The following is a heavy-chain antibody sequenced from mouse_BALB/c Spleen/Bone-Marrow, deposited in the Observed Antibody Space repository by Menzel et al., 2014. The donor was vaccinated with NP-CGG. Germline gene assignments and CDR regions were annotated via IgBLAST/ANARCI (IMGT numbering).Heavy chain of an antibody. Sequence: VQLQQSGAELVKPGASVKLSCTAPGFNIKDTYMHWVKQRPEQGLEWIGRIDPANGNTQYDPKFQGKATITADTSSNTAYLQLSSLTSEDTAVYYCARWEYYAMDYWGQGTSVTVSS. J-gene: IGHJ4*01. CDR3: ARWEYYAMDY. V-gene: IGHV14-3*02. D-gene: IGHD4-1*01. CDR1: GFNIKDTY. CDR2: IDPANGNT.